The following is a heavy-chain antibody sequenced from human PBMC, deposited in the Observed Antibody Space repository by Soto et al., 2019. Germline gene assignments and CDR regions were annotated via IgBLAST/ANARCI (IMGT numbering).Heavy chain of an antibody. CDR2: INPNSGGT. D-gene: IGHD2-21*01. CDR3: ARGTRVMATTNYSYFYMDV. J-gene: IGHJ6*03. CDR1: GYTFTGYY. Sequence: ASVKVSCKASGYTFTGYYMHWVRQAPGQGLEWMGWINPNSGGTNYAQKFQGWVTMTRDTSISTAYMELSRLRADVTAVYCCARGTRVMATTNYSYFYMDVWGKWTTVTV. V-gene: IGHV1-2*04.